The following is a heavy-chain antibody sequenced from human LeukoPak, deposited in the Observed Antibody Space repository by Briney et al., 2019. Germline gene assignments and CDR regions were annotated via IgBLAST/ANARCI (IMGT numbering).Heavy chain of an antibody. J-gene: IGHJ6*03. D-gene: IGHD6-13*01. CDR1: GFNFSDYY. CDR2: INNNGDTL. V-gene: IGHV3-11*01. Sequence: GGSLRLSCAASGFNFSDYYMNWIRQAPGKGLEWVSHINNNGDTLYYADSVKGRFTISRDNAKNSLYLQMNSLRAEDTAVYYCARDNTAAGVYYMDVWGKGTTVTISS. CDR3: ARDNTAAGVYYMDV.